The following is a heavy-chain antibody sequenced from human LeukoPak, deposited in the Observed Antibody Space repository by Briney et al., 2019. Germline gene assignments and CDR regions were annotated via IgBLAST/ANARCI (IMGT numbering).Heavy chain of an antibody. J-gene: IGHJ6*03. V-gene: IGHV1-69*13. Sequence: SVKVSCKASGGTFSNYGISWVRQAPGQGLEWMGGIIPIFGTANFAQKLQGRVTITADESTSTVYMELSSLTSEDTAVYYCARGVSYYEDNRYYYHYMDVWGKGTTVTISS. D-gene: IGHD3-16*01. CDR1: GGTFSNYG. CDR2: IIPIFGTA. CDR3: ARGVSYYEDNRYYYHYMDV.